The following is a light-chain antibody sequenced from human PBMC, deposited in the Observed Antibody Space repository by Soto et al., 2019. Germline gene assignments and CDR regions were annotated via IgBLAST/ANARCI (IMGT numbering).Light chain of an antibody. Sequence: QSVLTQSPSASASLEASVKLTCTVSSGHSSYAIAWHQQQPEKGPRYLMKLNSDGSHSKGDGIPDRFSGSSSGAERYLTISSLQSEDEADYYCQTWGTGILVFGGGTKLTVL. CDR3: QTWGTGILV. CDR2: LNSDGSH. V-gene: IGLV4-69*01. CDR1: SGHSSYA. J-gene: IGLJ2*01.